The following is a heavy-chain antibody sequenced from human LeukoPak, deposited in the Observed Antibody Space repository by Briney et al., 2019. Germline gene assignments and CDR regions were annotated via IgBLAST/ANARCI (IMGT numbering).Heavy chain of an antibody. D-gene: IGHD6-19*01. J-gene: IGHJ4*02. Sequence: GASVKVSCKAPGYTFTGYYMHWVRQAPGQGLEWMGWINPNSGGTNSAQKFQGRVTMTRDTSISTAYMELSRLRSDDTAVYYCARSYSSGWYYPSWDYWGQGTLVTVSS. CDR2: INPNSGGT. CDR1: GYTFTGYY. CDR3: ARSYSSGWYYPSWDY. V-gene: IGHV1-2*02.